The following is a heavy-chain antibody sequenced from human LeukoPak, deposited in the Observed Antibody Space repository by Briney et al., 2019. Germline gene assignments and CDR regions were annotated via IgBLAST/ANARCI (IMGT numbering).Heavy chain of an antibody. J-gene: IGHJ4*02. CDR2: ISYDGSNK. CDR3: ALGSALDY. Sequence: GGSLRLSCAASGFTFSSYGMHWVRQAPGKGLEWVAVISYDGSNKYYADSVKGRFTISRDNSKNTLYLQMNSLRAEDTAVYYCALGSALDYWGQGTLDTVSS. CDR1: GFTFSSYG. V-gene: IGHV3-30*03. D-gene: IGHD2-2*03.